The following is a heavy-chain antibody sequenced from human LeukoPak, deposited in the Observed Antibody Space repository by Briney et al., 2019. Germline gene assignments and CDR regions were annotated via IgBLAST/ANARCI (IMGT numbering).Heavy chain of an antibody. CDR2: ISSSSSYI. CDR1: GFTFSSYS. Sequence: PGGSLRLSCAASGFTFSSYSMNWVRQAPGKGLEWVSSISSSSSYIYYADSVKGRFTISRDNAKNSLYLQMNSLRAEDTAVYYCARDLGGSGWYGDYWGQGTLVTVSS. J-gene: IGHJ4*02. D-gene: IGHD6-19*01. V-gene: IGHV3-21*01. CDR3: ARDLGGSGWYGDY.